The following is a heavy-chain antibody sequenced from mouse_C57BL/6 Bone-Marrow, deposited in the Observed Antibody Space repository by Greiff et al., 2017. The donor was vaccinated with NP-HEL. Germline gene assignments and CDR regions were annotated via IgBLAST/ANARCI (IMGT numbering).Heavy chain of an antibody. CDR3: ARGRERPNY. CDR1: GYTFTSYW. J-gene: IGHJ4*01. Sequence: VQLQQPGAELVRPGTSVKLSCKASGYTFTSYWMHWVKQRPGQGLEWIGVIDPSDSYTNYNQKFKGKATLTVDTSSSTAYMQLSSLTSEDSAVYYCARGRERPNYWGQGTSVTVSS. V-gene: IGHV1-59*01. CDR2: IDPSDSYT.